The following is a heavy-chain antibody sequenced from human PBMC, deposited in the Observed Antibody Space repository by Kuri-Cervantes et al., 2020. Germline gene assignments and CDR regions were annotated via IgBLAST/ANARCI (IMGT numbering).Heavy chain of an antibody. CDR1: GGSISSSSYY. D-gene: IGHD6-13*01. CDR3: ARFVAAAGTPNFDY. J-gene: IGHJ4*02. CDR2: IYYSGST. V-gene: IGHV4-39*07. Sequence: GSLRLSCTVSGGSISSSSYYWGWIRQPPGKGLEWIGSIYYSGSTYYNPSLKSRVTISVDTSKNQFSLRLSSMTAADTAVYYCARFVAAAGTPNFDYWGQGTLVTVSS.